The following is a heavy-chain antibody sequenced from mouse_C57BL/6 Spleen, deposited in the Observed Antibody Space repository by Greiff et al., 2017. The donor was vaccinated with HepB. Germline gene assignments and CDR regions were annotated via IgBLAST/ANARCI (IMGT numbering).Heavy chain of an antibody. D-gene: IGHD3-2*02. CDR2: IWTGGGT. CDR3: ARDSSGYVGYAMDY. V-gene: IGHV2-9-1*01. J-gene: IGHJ4*01. CDR1: GFSLTSYA. Sequence: VQVVESGPGLVAPSQSLSITCTVSGFSLTSYAISWVRQPPGKGLEWLGVIWTGGGTNYNSALKSRLSISKDNSKSQVFLKMNSLQTDDTARYYCARDSSGYVGYAMDYWGQGTSVTVSS.